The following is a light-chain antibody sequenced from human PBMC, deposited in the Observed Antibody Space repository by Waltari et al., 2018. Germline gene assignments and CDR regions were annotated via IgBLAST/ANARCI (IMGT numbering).Light chain of an antibody. CDR3: SSYAGNSKLV. Sequence: QSALTQPPSASGSPGQSVTISCTETSGDVGAYYHVAWYQHHPGKGPTPIIYDVDTRPSGVPYRFSASRSGNTASLTVSGLQAEDEADYYCSSYAGNSKLVFGGGTKLTVL. CDR1: SGDVGAYYH. V-gene: IGLV2-8*01. CDR2: DVD. J-gene: IGLJ3*02.